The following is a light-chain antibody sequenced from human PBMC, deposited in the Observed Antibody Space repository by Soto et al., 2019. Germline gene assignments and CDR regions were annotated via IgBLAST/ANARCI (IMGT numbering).Light chain of an antibody. J-gene: IGKJ5*01. CDR1: QSIGKH. CDR3: QEGYRSAIT. Sequence: ESQFTVSPSLVPASVGDRVATTCRASQSIGKHLNWYQQKPGKAPKFLIYSVSSLQSGVPSRFSGSGSGTDFTLTINSLQPEDFATYYCQEGYRSAITCGQGKRRLIK. V-gene: IGKV1-39*01. CDR2: SVS.